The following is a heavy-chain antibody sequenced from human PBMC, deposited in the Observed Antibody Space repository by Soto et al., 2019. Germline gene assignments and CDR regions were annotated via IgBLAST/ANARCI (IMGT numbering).Heavy chain of an antibody. CDR3: AKASTYEYVWGSFRYYFDH. CDR1: GFTFGTYA. D-gene: IGHD3-16*02. CDR2: ISGSGDRT. V-gene: IGHV3-23*01. Sequence: WGSLRLSCAASGFTFGTYAISWGRQAPGKGLEWVSGISGSGDRTHYADSVKGRFSISRDNSQNTLHLQMNSLRAEDTAVYYCAKASTYEYVWGSFRYYFDHWGQGALVTVSS. J-gene: IGHJ4*02.